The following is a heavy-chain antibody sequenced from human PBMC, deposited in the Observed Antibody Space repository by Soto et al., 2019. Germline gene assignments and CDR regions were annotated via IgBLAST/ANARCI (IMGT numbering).Heavy chain of an antibody. Sequence: QVHLVESGGGVVQPGRSPRLSCAASGFTFNKYSMHWVRQAPGKGLEWVAVITYDGNTKYYADSVKGRFTISRENSKNTLYLQTNTLRPEDTGVYYCARDDLVYWGQGTLVTVSS. V-gene: IGHV3-30-3*01. CDR2: ITYDGNTK. CDR1: GFTFNKYS. J-gene: IGHJ4*02. D-gene: IGHD2-21*01. CDR3: ARDDLVY.